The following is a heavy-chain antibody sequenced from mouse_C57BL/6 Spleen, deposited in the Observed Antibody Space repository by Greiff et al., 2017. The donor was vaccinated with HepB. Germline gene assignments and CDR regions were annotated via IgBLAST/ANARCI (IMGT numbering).Heavy chain of an antibody. V-gene: IGHV2-2*01. CDR2: IWSGGST. CDR1: GFSLTSYG. D-gene: IGHD4-1*02. Sequence: QVQLKQSGPGLVQPSQSLSITCTVSGFSLTSYGVHWVRQSPGKGLEWLGVIWSGGSTDYNAAFISRLSISKDNSKSQVFFKMNSLQADDTAIYYCASVLNWGYFDYWGQGTTLTVSS. CDR3: ASVLNWGYFDY. J-gene: IGHJ2*01.